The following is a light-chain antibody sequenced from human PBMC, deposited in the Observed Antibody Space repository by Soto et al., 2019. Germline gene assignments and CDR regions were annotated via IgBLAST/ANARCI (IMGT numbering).Light chain of an antibody. Sequence: HSALTQPASVSGSPGPSITISCTGTSSDVGSYNLVSWYQQHPGKAPKLMIYEVSKRPSGVSNRFSGSKSGNTASLTISGLQAEDDADYYCCSYAGSSTYVFGTGTKVTVL. CDR1: SSDVGSYNL. J-gene: IGLJ1*01. CDR3: CSYAGSSTYV. CDR2: EVS. V-gene: IGLV2-23*02.